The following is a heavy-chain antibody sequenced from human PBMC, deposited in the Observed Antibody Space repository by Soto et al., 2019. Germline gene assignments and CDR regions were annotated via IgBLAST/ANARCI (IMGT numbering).Heavy chain of an antibody. CDR3: AKDSSGWYRESYFDY. V-gene: IGHV3-23*01. CDR1: GFTCSDYA. CDR2: ISGSGGST. D-gene: IGHD6-19*01. J-gene: IGHJ4*02. Sequence: GVSLRLSCAASGFTCSDYAMIRVRQAPGKGLEWVSAISGSGGSTYYADSVKGRFTISRDNSKNTLYLQMNSLRAEDTAVYYCAKDSSGWYRESYFDYWGQGTLVTVSS.